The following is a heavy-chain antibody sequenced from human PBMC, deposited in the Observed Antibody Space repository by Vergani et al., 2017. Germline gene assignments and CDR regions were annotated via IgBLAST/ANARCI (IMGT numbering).Heavy chain of an antibody. Sequence: EVQLVESGGGLVQPGGSLRLSCAASGFTFSSDWMSWVRQAPGKGLEWVANIKQDGSEKYYADSVKGRFTISRDNAKNSLYLQMNSLRAEDTALYYCATGRGSEANWFDPWGQGTLVTVSS. CDR2: IKQDGSEK. D-gene: IGHD1-26*01. V-gene: IGHV3-7*03. J-gene: IGHJ5*02. CDR3: ATGRGSEANWFDP. CDR1: GFTFSSDW.